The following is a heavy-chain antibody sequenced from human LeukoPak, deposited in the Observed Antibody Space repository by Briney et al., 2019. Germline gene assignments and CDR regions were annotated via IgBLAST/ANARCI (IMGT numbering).Heavy chain of an antibody. D-gene: IGHD2/OR15-2a*01. J-gene: IGHJ4*02. V-gene: IGHV3-30*18. Sequence: GGSLRLSCAASGFTFSNDAMHWVRQTPGKGLEWVAFISYDGTKKLYADSVKGRFTVSRDDSKNTLYLQMSSLRADDTAIFYCAKGLSTTWSFDYWGQGTLVTVSS. CDR3: AKGLSTTWSFDY. CDR1: GFTFSNDA. CDR2: ISYDGTKK.